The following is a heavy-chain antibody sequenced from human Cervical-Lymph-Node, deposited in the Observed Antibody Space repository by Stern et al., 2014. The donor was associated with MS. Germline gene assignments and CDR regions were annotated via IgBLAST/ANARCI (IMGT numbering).Heavy chain of an antibody. Sequence: QVTLKESGPTLVKPTQTLTLTCTFSGFSLSTNVVAVGWIRQPPGKALEWLALIYWDDDKRYSPSRKSRLTIAKDTSKNQVVLTMTNMDPVDTATYYCTHVIVTYYRFDYWGQGTLVTVSS. D-gene: IGHD3-22*01. J-gene: IGHJ4*02. CDR3: THVIVTYYRFDY. CDR2: IYWDDDK. V-gene: IGHV2-5*02. CDR1: GFSLSTNVVA.